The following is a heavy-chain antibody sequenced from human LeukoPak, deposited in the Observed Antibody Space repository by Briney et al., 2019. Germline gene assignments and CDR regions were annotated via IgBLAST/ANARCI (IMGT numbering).Heavy chain of an antibody. V-gene: IGHV3-30*04. J-gene: IGHJ6*03. CDR1: GFTFSNYA. CDR2: ISNDGSNK. Sequence: GGSLRLSCAASGFTFSNYAMHWVRQAPGKRLEWVAVISNDGSNKYYTDSVKGRLTISRDNSKNSLSLHMNSLRPEDTAVYYCARSGYCSGGSCYSYYHYYYMDVWGRGTTVTVSS. D-gene: IGHD2-15*01. CDR3: ARSGYCSGGSCYSYYHYYYMDV.